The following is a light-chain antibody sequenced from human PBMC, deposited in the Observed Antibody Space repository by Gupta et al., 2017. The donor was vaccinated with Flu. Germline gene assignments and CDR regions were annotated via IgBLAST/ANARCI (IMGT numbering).Light chain of an antibody. Sequence: SYVLTQPPSVSVAPGQTARITCGGDNIGSKSVHWYQQRPGQAPVLVVYVNSDRPSGIPERFSGSNSGITATLAISRVEAGDEADSYCQVWDSSSDHPGIFGGGTKLTVL. CDR1: NIGSKS. CDR2: VNS. J-gene: IGLJ2*01. V-gene: IGLV3-21*02. CDR3: QVWDSSSDHPGI.